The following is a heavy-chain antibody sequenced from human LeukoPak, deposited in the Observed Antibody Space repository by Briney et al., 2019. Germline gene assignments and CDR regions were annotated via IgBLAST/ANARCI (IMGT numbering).Heavy chain of an antibody. V-gene: IGHV1-2*04. CDR1: GYTFTSYA. J-gene: IGHJ3*02. CDR3: ARAGHFATYYDFWSGYSAFDI. Sequence: ASVKVSCKASGYTFTSYAMHWVRQAPGQGLEWMGWINPNSGGTNYAQKFQGWVTMTRDTSISTAYMELSRLRSDDTAVYYCARAGHFATYYDFWSGYSAFDIWGQGTMVTVSS. D-gene: IGHD3-3*01. CDR2: INPNSGGT.